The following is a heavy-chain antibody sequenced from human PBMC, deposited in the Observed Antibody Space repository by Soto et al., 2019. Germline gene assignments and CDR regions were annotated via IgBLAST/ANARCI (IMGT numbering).Heavy chain of an antibody. CDR3: AREKTYYDFWSGGYTAPKGMDV. J-gene: IGHJ6*02. CDR1: CDSIISSYY. D-gene: IGHD3-3*01. CDR2: IYNSGST. Sequence: PSETLSLTCTVSCDSIISSYYWSWIRQPPGKGLEWIGNIYNSGSTNYNPSLKSRVAISLDTSKNQFSLKLSSVTAADTAVYYCAREKTYYDFWSGGYTAPKGMDVWGQGTTVTVSS. V-gene: IGHV4-59*01.